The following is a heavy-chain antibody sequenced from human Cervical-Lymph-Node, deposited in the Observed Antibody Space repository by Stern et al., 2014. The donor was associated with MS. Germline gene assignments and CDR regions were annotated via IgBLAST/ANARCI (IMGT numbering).Heavy chain of an antibody. CDR2: ISYSGST. Sequence: QVQLVQSGPGLVKPSQTLSLTCTVSGGSISSGGYYWSWIRQPPGKGLEWIGYISYSGSTYYNPSLKSRNTISLATSKNQFSPKVPSVTAADTAVYYCARDRMVSSLTDYFDYWGRGTLVAVSS. CDR3: ARDRMVSSLTDYFDY. D-gene: IGHD2-8*01. J-gene: IGHJ4*02. CDR1: GGSISSGGYY. V-gene: IGHV4-30-4*08.